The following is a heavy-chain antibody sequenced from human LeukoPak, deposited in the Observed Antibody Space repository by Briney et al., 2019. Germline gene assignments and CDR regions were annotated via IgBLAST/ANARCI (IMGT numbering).Heavy chain of an antibody. D-gene: IGHD5-24*01. V-gene: IGHV4-59*01. CDR3: ASKATIFGAFDI. CDR1: GFTFSSYA. Sequence: GSLRLTCAASGFTFSSYAMSWVRQAPGKGLEWIGYVYYSGRTNYNPSLESRVTISVDTSKNQFSLKLTSVTAADTAVYYCASKATIFGAFDIWGQGTMVTVSS. CDR2: VYYSGRT. J-gene: IGHJ3*02.